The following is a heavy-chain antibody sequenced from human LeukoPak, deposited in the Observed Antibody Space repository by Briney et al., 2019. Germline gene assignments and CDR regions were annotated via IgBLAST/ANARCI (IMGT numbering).Heavy chain of an antibody. Sequence: SETLSLTCTVSGGSISSYYWSWIRQPAGKGLEWIGRIYTSGSTNYNPSLKSRVTMSVDTSKNQFSLKLSSVTAADTAVYYCARESSLLWFGELRALDYWRQGTLVTVSS. D-gene: IGHD3-10*01. CDR2: IYTSGST. J-gene: IGHJ4*02. CDR3: ARESSLLWFGELRALDY. V-gene: IGHV4-4*07. CDR1: GGSISSYY.